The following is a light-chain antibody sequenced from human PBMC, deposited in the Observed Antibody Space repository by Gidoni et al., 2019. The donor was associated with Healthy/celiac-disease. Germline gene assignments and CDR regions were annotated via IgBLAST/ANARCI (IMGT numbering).Light chain of an antibody. CDR1: QSISSY. CDR3: QQSYSTLWT. V-gene: IGKV1-39*01. J-gene: IGKJ1*01. CDR2: AAS. Sequence: SPSSLSASVGDRVTITCRARQSISSYLNWYQQKPGKAPKLLIYAASSLQSGVPSRFSGSGSGKDFTLTISRLQPEDFATYYCQQSYSTLWTFGQGTKVEIK.